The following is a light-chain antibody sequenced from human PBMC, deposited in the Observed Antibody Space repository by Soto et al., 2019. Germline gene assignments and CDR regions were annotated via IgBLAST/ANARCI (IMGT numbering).Light chain of an antibody. CDR1: QSISTY. V-gene: IGKV1-39*01. Sequence: DIQMGQSPSSLSASLGDRVTITCRASQSISTYLHWYQQKPGKAPTLLIYAASTLQSGVPPRFSGSGSGTEFTLTLSSLQPEDFSNYFCQQSYSTHPWTFGQGTKVDIK. J-gene: IGKJ1*01. CDR2: AAS. CDR3: QQSYSTHPWT.